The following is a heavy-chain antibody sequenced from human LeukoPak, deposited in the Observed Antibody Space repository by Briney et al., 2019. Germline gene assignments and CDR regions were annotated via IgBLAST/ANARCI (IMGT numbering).Heavy chain of an antibody. CDR2: IRYDGSNR. J-gene: IGHJ6*03. D-gene: IGHD3-3*01. V-gene: IGHV3-30*02. CDR1: GFTFSNYG. Sequence: GGSLRLSCAASGFTFSNYGMHWVRQAPGKGLEWVAFIRYDGSNRYYADSVQGRFTISRDNSKNTLYLQMNSLKTEDTAVYYCTTALTIFGPRNYYYMDVWGKGTTVTVSS. CDR3: TTALTIFGPRNYYYMDV.